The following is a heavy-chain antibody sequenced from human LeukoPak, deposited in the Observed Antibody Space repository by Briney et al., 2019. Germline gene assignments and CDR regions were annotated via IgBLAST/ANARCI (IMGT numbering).Heavy chain of an antibody. D-gene: IGHD6-19*01. CDR2: IYTSGST. CDR3: ARGLSSGWYYFDY. CDR1: GGSISSGSYY. V-gene: IGHV4-61*02. Sequence: SQTLSLTCTVSGGSISSGSYYWSWIRQHAGKGLEWIGRIYTSGSTNYNPSLKSRVTISVDTSKNQFSLKLSSVTAADTAVYYCARGLSSGWYYFDYWGQGTLVTVSS. J-gene: IGHJ4*02.